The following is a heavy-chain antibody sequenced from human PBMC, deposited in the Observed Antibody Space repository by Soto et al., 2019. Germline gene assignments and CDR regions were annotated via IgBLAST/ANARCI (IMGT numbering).Heavy chain of an antibody. CDR3: ARVSAAGKLDY. J-gene: IGHJ4*02. V-gene: IGHV4-59*01. CDR2: IYYSGST. Sequence: SETLSLTCTVSGGSISSYYWSWIRQPPGKGLEWIGYIYYSGSTNYNPSLKSRVTISVDTSKNQFSLKLSSVTAADTAVYYCARVSAAGKLDYWGQGTLVTVSS. CDR1: GGSISSYY. D-gene: IGHD6-25*01.